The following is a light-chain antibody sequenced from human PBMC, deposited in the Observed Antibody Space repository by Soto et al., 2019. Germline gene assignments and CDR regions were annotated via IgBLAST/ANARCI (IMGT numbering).Light chain of an antibody. CDR2: SYD. Sequence: VMPDPGSASGTRGQRGTSSGPRSSRNLGDNTVNWYQQVPGTAPKLLIYSYDQRPSGVPDRFSGSKSGTSASLAISGLQSEDAAAYYCAAWAASLDGYVFGPGTKVTVL. J-gene: IGLJ1*01. CDR3: AAWAASLDGYV. V-gene: IGLV1-44*01. CDR1: SRNLGDNT.